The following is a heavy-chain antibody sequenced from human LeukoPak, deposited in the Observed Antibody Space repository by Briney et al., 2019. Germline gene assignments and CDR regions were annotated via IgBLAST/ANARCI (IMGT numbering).Heavy chain of an antibody. J-gene: IGHJ6*03. V-gene: IGHV4-59*01. D-gene: IGHD3-3*01. Sequence: PSETLSLTCTVSGGSISSYYWSWIRQPPGKGRECIGYVYSGSTSYSPSLKSRVSISVDTSRNQFSLRLSSVTAADTAVYYCARSAAHYDFWTGYYNALYYMDVWGKGITVTVSS. CDR3: ARSAAHYDFWTGYYNALYYMDV. CDR1: GGSISSYY. CDR2: VYSGST.